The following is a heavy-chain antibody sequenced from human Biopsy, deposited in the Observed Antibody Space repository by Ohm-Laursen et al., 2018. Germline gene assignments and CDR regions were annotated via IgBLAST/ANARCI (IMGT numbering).Heavy chain of an antibody. D-gene: IGHD6-19*01. CDR1: GFIFSRYA. V-gene: IGHV3-33*01. J-gene: IGHJ6*02. CDR2: IWYDGSNK. Sequence: SLRLSCAASGFIFSRYAMHWVRQAPGKGLEWVAIIWYDGSNKYYADSVKGRFTISRDDSKNTLYLQMNSLRAEDTAVYYCARDLEYGSSFYYYYGMDVWGQGTPVTVSS. CDR3: ARDLEYGSSFYYYYGMDV.